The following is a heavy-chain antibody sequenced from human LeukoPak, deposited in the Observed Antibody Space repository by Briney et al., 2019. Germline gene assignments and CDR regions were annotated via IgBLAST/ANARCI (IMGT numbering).Heavy chain of an antibody. J-gene: IGHJ4*02. V-gene: IGHV1-2*02. D-gene: IGHD6-13*01. Sequence: ASVKVSCKASGYTFTGYYMHWVRQAPGQGLEWMGWINPNSGGTNYAQKFQGRVTMTRDTSISTAYMELSRLRSDYTAVYYCARDRYSSSWYGTYFDYWGQGTLVTVSS. CDR1: GYTFTGYY. CDR2: INPNSGGT. CDR3: ARDRYSSSWYGTYFDY.